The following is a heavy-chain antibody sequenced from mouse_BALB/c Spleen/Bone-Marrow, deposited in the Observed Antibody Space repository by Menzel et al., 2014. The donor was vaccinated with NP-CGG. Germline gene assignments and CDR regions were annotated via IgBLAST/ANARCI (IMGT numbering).Heavy chain of an antibody. V-gene: IGHV1-54*01. CDR2: INPGSGGS. CDR3: VREMTRYAMDY. Sequence: QVQLKESGAGLVRPGTSVKVSCKASGYAFTNYWIEWVKQRPGQGLEWIGVINPGSGGSNYNEKFKGKATLSADKSSSTAYMQLSSLTSDDSAVYFCVREMTRYAMDYWGQGTSVTVSS. J-gene: IGHJ4*01. CDR1: GYAFTNYW.